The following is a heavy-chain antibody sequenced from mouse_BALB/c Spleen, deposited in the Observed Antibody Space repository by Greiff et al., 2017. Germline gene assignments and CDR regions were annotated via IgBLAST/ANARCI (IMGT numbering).Heavy chain of an antibody. V-gene: IGHV1-9*01. CDR3: ARGGTTVVAYYAMDY. Sequence: VKLQESGAELMKPGASVKISCKATGYTFSSYWIEWVKQRPGHGLEWIGEILPGSGSTNYNEKFKGKATFTADTSSNTAYMQLSSLTSEDSAVYYCARGGTTVVAYYAMDYWGQGTSVTVSS. CDR2: ILPGSGST. D-gene: IGHD1-1*01. CDR1: GYTFSSYW. J-gene: IGHJ4*01.